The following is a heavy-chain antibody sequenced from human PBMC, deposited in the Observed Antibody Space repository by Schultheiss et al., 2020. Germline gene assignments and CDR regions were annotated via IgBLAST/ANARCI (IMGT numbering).Heavy chain of an antibody. J-gene: IGHJ6*02. CDR2: IYYSGST. D-gene: IGHD7-27*01. V-gene: IGHV4-39*01. Sequence: SATLSLTCAVYGGSFSSYYWGWIRQPPGKGLEWIGSIYYSGSTYYNPSLKSRVTISVDTSKNQFSLKLSSVTAADTAVYYCATLWDYHYGMDVWGQGTTVTVSS. CDR3: ATLWDYHYGMDV. CDR1: GGSFSSYY.